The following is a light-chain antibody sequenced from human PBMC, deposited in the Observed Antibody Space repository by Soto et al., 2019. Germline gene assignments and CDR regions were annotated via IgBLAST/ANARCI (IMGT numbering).Light chain of an antibody. Sequence: EIVLTQSPATLSLSPGEIATLSCRASQSVSSYLAWYQQKPGQAPRLLIYDASNRATGIPARFSGSGSGTDFTLTISSLEPEDFAVYDCQQRSNWPPTFGQGTKVEIK. CDR3: QQRSNWPPT. V-gene: IGKV3-11*01. CDR1: QSVSSY. CDR2: DAS. J-gene: IGKJ1*01.